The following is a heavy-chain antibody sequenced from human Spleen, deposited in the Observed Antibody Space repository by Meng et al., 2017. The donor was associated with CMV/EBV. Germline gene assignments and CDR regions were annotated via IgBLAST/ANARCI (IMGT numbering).Heavy chain of an antibody. Sequence: AAAGFTFSSYSRNWVRQAPGKGLEWVSSISSSSSYIYYADSVKGRFTISRDNAKNSLYLQMNSLRAEDTAVYYCARDRPYGDYPADYWGQGTLVTVSS. CDR3: ARDRPYGDYPADY. CDR1: GFTFSSYS. J-gene: IGHJ4*02. D-gene: IGHD4-17*01. CDR2: ISSSSSYI. V-gene: IGHV3-21*01.